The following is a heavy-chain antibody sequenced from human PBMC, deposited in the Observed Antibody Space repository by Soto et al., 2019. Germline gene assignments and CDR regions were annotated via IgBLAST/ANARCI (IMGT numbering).Heavy chain of an antibody. Sequence: VASVKVSCKASGGTFSSYAISWVRQAPGQGLEWMGWIIPFFGNANYAQKLQGRVTMTTDESTSTAYMELRSLRSDDTAVYYCAREDELELRSDYWGQGTLVTVSS. CDR2: IIPFFGNA. J-gene: IGHJ4*02. D-gene: IGHD1-7*01. V-gene: IGHV1-69*05. CDR1: GGTFSSYA. CDR3: AREDELELRSDY.